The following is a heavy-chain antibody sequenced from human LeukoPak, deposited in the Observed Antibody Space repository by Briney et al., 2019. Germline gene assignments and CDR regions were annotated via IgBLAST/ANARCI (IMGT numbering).Heavy chain of an antibody. CDR1: GGSISSYY. J-gene: IGHJ4*02. V-gene: IGHV4-59*01. D-gene: IGHD1-1*01. Sequence: SETLSLICAVSGGSISSYYWSWIRQPPGKGLEWIGYIYYSGSTYYNPSLKSRVTISVDTSKIQFSLKLSSVTAADTAVYYCARGGYSYDYYFDCWGQGTLVTVSS. CDR2: IYYSGST. CDR3: ARGGYSYDYYFDC.